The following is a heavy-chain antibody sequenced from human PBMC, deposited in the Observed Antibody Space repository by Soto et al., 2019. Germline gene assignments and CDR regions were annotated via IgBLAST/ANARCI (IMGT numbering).Heavy chain of an antibody. D-gene: IGHD5-18*01. J-gene: IGHJ6*02. CDR1: GFTFSSYG. CDR2: IGYDGSNK. Sequence: QVQLVESGGGVVQPGRSLRLSCAASGFTFSSYGMHWVRQAPGKGLEWVAVIGYDGSNKYYADSVKGRFTISRDNSKNTLYLQMNSLRAEDTAVYYCARDRNPDTAMVEGGMDVWGQGTTVTVSS. CDR3: ARDRNPDTAMVEGGMDV. V-gene: IGHV3-33*01.